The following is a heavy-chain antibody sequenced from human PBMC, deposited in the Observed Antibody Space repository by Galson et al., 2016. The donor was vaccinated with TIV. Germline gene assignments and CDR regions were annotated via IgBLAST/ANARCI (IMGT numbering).Heavy chain of an antibody. Sequence: ETLSLTCAVYGGSFSGYFWSWIRQSPGGGLEWIGEINHSGTTRYSPSLKSRVTISRDMAKTQLSLKVTSVTAADTAVYYCARGPRLRTSLFEDITKTFDYWGQGARVTVSS. CDR2: INHSGTT. J-gene: IGHJ4*02. D-gene: IGHD3-3*01. V-gene: IGHV4-34*01. CDR3: ARGPRLRTSLFEDITKTFDY. CDR1: GGSFSGYF.